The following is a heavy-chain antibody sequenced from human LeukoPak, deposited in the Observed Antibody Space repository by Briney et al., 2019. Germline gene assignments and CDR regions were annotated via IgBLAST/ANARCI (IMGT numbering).Heavy chain of an antibody. CDR3: TRSGPDDSSGYNSLDY. V-gene: IGHV3-49*04. J-gene: IGHJ4*02. CDR2: IRSKAYGGTT. D-gene: IGHD3-22*01. Sequence: GGSLRLSCTASGFTFGDYAMSWVRQAPGKGLEWVGFIRSKAYGGTTEYAASVKGRFTISRDDSKSIAYLQMNSLKTEDTAVYYCTRSGPDDSSGYNSLDYWGQGTLVTVSS. CDR1: GFTFGDYA.